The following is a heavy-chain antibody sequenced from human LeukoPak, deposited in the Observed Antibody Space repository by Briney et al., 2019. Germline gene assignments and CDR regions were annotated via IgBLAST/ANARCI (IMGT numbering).Heavy chain of an antibody. CDR3: ARIGYSSSPFDY. CDR2: IKQDGSDK. V-gene: IGHV3-7*01. J-gene: IGHJ4*02. D-gene: IGHD3-22*01. CDR1: GFTFSNYW. Sequence: PGGSLRLSCAVSGFTFSNYWMSWVRQAPGKGLEWVANIKQDGSDKDYVESLKGRFAISRDNAEKSVYLQMNSLRVEDTAVYYCARIGYSSSPFDYWGQGTLVTVSS.